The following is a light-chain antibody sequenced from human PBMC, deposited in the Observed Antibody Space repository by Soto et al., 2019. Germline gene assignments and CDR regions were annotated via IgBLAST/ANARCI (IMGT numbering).Light chain of an antibody. CDR2: SNN. V-gene: IGLV1-47*02. CDR3: AAWDDSLSGPWV. Sequence: QSVLTQPPSASGTPGQRVTISCSGSSSNIGSNYVYWYQQLPGTAPKLLIYSNNQRPSWVPDRFSRSKSGTSASLAISGLRSEDEADYYCAAWDDSLSGPWVFGGGTKLTVL. J-gene: IGLJ3*02. CDR1: SSNIGSNY.